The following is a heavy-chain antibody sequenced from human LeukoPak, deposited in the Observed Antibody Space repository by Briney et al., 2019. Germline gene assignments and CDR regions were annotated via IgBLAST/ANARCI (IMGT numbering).Heavy chain of an antibody. J-gene: IGHJ4*02. CDR1: GGSISSGSYY. CDR3: ARGRDDDVWGSYPTCFDF. Sequence: SQTLSLTCTVSGGSISSGSYYWTWIRQPAGKGLEWIGRIYNSGSTSYNPSLKSRVTISMDTSKNQFSLKLNSVTAADTAVYYCARGRDDDVWGSYPTCFDFWGQGTLVTVSS. D-gene: IGHD3-16*02. CDR2: IYNSGST. V-gene: IGHV4-61*02.